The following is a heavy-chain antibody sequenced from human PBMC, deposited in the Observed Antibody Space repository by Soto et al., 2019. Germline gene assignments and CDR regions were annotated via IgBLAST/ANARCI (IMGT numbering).Heavy chain of an antibody. CDR2: ISYDGDNE. Sequence: GGSLRLSCAASGFTFSSYAMHWVRQAPGKGLEWVAIISYDGDNEYYADSVRGRFTISRDNSKNTLYLQTSSLRHEDTAVYYCARSEPSVHFDYWGQGTLVTVSS. CDR1: GFTFSSYA. J-gene: IGHJ4*02. CDR3: ARSEPSVHFDY. D-gene: IGHD3-10*01. V-gene: IGHV3-30-3*01.